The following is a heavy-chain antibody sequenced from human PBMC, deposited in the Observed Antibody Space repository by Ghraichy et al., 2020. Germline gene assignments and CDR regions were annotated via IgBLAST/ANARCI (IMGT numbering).Heavy chain of an antibody. Sequence: GGSLRLSCAASGFTFSSYSMNWVRQAPGKGLEWVSSISSSSSYIYYADSVKGRFTISRDNAKNSLYLQMNSLRAEDTAVYYCAREQNPVDVYYYYGMDVWGQGTTVTVSS. D-gene: IGHD1-14*01. V-gene: IGHV3-21*01. J-gene: IGHJ6*02. CDR1: GFTFSSYS. CDR2: ISSSSSYI. CDR3: AREQNPVDVYYYYGMDV.